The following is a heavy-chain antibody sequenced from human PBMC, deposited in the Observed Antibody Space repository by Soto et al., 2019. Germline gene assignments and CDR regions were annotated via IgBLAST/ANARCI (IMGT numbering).Heavy chain of an antibody. CDR1: GGSISSGGYY. J-gene: IGHJ4*02. CDR2: IYYSGST. V-gene: IGHV4-31*03. Sequence: PSETLSLTCTVSGGSISSGGYYWSWIRQHPGKGLEWIGYIYYSGSTYYNPSLKSRVTISVDTSKNQFSLKLSSVTAADTAVYYCARVSDDSSGYFYFDYWGQGTLVTVPS. CDR3: ARVSDDSSGYFYFDY. D-gene: IGHD3-22*01.